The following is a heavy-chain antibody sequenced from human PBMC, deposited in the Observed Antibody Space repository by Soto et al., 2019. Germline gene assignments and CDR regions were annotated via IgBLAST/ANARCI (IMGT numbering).Heavy chain of an antibody. Sequence: QVQLQQWGAGLLKPSETLSLTCAVYGGSFSGYYWSWIRQPPGKGLEWIGEINHSGSTNYNPSFKSRVTISVDTSKNQFSLKLSAVTAADTAGYYCARGGREGRGSSRAAGTDYGGQGTLVTVSS. J-gene: IGHJ4*02. D-gene: IGHD1-1*01. CDR1: GGSFSGYY. CDR3: ARGGREGRGSSRAAGTDY. CDR2: INHSGST. V-gene: IGHV4-34*01.